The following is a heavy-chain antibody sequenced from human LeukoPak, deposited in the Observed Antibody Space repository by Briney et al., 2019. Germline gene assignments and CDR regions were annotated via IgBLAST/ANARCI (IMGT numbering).Heavy chain of an antibody. D-gene: IGHD2-21*02. J-gene: IGHJ3*02. CDR1: GFTFSSYE. CDR3: ARVGRMTQIREGAFDI. Sequence: GGSLRLSCAASGFTFSSYEMNWVRQAPGKGLVWVSYISSSGSTIYYADSVKGRFTISRDNAKNSLYLQMNSLRAEDTAVYYCARVGRMTQIREGAFDIWGQGTMVTVSS. V-gene: IGHV3-48*03. CDR2: ISSSGSTI.